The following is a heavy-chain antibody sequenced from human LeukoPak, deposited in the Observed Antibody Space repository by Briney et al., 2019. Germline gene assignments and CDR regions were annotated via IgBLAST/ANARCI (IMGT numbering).Heavy chain of an antibody. Sequence: GGPLRLSCAASGFTFSSYNMNWVRQAPGKGLEWVSSIGSSTNYIYHSDSVKGRFIISRDNAKNSLYLHMNSLRAEDTAVYYCTRDPRALDYWGQGTLVTVSS. CDR3: TRDPRALDY. J-gene: IGHJ4*02. CDR2: IGSSTNYI. CDR1: GFTFSSYN. V-gene: IGHV3-21*01.